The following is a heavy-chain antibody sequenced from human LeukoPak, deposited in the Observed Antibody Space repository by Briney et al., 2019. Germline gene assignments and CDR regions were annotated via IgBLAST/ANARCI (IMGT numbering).Heavy chain of an antibody. CDR3: ARARLRSIDY. CDR2: INHSGST. D-gene: IGHD4-17*01. Sequence: GSLRLSCAASGFTFSSYWMSWIRQPPGKGLEWIGEINHSGSTNYNPSLKSRVTISVDTSKNQFSLKLSSVTAADTAVYYCARARLRSIDYWGQGTLVTVSS. CDR1: GFTFSSYW. V-gene: IGHV4-34*01. J-gene: IGHJ4*02.